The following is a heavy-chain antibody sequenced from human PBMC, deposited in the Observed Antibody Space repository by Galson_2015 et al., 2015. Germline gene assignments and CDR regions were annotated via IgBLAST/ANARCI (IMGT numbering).Heavy chain of an antibody. CDR2: IWYDGSNQ. CDR3: ARDRATYSDY. D-gene: IGHD5-12*01. Sequence: SLRLSCAAYGFTFSNYGMHWVRQAPGKGLEWVALIWYDGSNQYYADSVKGRFTISRDNSKNTLYLQMSSLRAEDTAVYYCARDRATYSDYWGQGTLVTVSS. CDR1: GFTFSNYG. J-gene: IGHJ4*02. V-gene: IGHV3-33*01.